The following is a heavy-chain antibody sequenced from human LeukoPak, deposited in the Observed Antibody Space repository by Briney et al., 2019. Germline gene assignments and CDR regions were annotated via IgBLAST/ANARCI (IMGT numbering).Heavy chain of an antibody. V-gene: IGHV4-59*01. D-gene: IGHD2-2*01. J-gene: IGHJ5*02. CDR3: ARGYCNSTSCYYGYNWFDP. CDR2: IYYSGST. CDR1: GGSISSYY. Sequence: PSETLSLTCTVSGGSISSYYWSWIRQPPGKGLEWIGYIYYSGSTNYNPSLKSRVTISVDTSKNQFSLKLSSVTAADTAVYYCARGYCNSTSCYYGYNWFDPWGQGTLVTVSS.